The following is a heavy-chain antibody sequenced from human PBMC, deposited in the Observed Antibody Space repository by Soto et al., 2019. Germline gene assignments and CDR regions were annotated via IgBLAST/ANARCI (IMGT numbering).Heavy chain of an antibody. CDR2: ISSSSSYI. V-gene: IGHV3-21*01. CDR1: GFTFSSYS. CDR3: ARDRRGGDCYDY. J-gene: IGHJ4*02. Sequence: GGSLRLSCAASGFTFSSYSMNWVRQAPGKGLEWVSSISSSSSYIYYADSVKGRFTISRDNAKNSLYLQMNSLRAEDTAVYYCARDRRGGDCYDYWGQGTLVTVSS. D-gene: IGHD2-21*01.